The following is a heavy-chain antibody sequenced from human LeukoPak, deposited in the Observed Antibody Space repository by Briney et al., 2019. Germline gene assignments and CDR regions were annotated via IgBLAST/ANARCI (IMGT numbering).Heavy chain of an antibody. J-gene: IGHJ5*02. Sequence: GGSLRLSCAASGFTFSSYSMNWVRQAPGKGLEWVSSISSSSSYIYYADSVKGRFTISRDNAKNSLYLQMNSLRAEDTAVYYCVRFPYGPYNWFDPWGQGTLVTVSS. V-gene: IGHV3-21*01. CDR1: GFTFSSYS. CDR2: ISSSSSYI. CDR3: VRFPYGPYNWFDP. D-gene: IGHD3-16*01.